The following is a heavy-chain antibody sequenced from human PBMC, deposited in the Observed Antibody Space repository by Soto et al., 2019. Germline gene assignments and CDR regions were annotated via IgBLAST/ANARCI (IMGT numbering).Heavy chain of an antibody. D-gene: IGHD3-10*01. CDR2: ISSSSYI. CDR3: ARDLGGDTGKEAFDI. CDR1: GFTFSSYS. V-gene: IGHV3-21*01. Sequence: GGSLRLSCAASGFTFSSYSMNWVRQAPGKGLEWVSSISSSSYIYYADSVKGRFTISRDNAKNSLYLQMNSLRAEDTAVYYCARDLGGDTGKEAFDIWGQGTMVTVSS. J-gene: IGHJ3*02.